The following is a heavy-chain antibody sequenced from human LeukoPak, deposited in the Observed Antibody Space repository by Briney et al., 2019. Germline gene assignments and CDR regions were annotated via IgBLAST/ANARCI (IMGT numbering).Heavy chain of an antibody. CDR1: GGSFSGYY. CDR3: ARELKDGDYFDY. Sequence: SETLSLTCAVYGGSFSGYYWSWIRQPPGKGLEWIGEINHSGSTNYNPSLKSRVTISVDTSKNQFSLKLSSVTAADTAVYYCARELKDGDYFDYWGQGTLVTVS. J-gene: IGHJ4*02. V-gene: IGHV4-34*01. D-gene: IGHD4-17*01. CDR2: INHSGST.